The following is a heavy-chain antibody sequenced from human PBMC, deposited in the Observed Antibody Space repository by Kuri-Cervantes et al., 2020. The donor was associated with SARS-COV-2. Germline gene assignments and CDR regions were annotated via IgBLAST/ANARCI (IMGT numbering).Heavy chain of an antibody. Sequence: SCTVSGGSISSGGYYWSWVRQHPGRGPEWIGYVYYNGNTFYSPSLKSRVTISVDTAKNQFSLKLSSVTAADTAVYYCARVYYDSSGYYEVRYFDYWGQGTLVTVSS. V-gene: IGHV4-31*02. CDR2: VYYNGNT. CDR3: ARVYYDSSGYYEVRYFDY. J-gene: IGHJ4*02. CDR1: GGSISSGGYY. D-gene: IGHD3-22*01.